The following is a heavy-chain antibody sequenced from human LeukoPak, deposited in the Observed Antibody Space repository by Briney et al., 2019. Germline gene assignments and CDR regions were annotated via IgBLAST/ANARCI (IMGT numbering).Heavy chain of an antibody. V-gene: IGHV4-4*07. CDR1: GGSITSYY. CDR2: IYTSGNT. J-gene: IGHJ6*02. CDR3: ARGQRMDV. D-gene: IGHD5-24*01. Sequence: SETLSLTCAVSGGSITSYYWTWIRQPAAKGLEWIGRIYTSGNTNYNPSLKSRVTMSLDTSKNQLSLKLSSVTAADTAVYYCARGQRMDVWGQGTTVTVSS.